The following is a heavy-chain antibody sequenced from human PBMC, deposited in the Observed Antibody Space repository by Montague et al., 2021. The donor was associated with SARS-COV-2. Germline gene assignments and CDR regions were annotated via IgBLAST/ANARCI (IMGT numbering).Heavy chain of an antibody. J-gene: IGHJ5*02. V-gene: IGHV4-59*08. Sequence: SETLSLTCSRLGSWNTGADWKSTRLNSSHTLESYGYFYLSKNTNYNPSLKSRVTISVDTSKNQFSLKLSSVTAAYTAVYYCARHHPVGGVRPWGQGTLVTVSS. CDR2: FYLSKNT. CDR3: ARHHPVGGVRP. CDR1: GSWNTGAD. D-gene: IGHD2-8*02.